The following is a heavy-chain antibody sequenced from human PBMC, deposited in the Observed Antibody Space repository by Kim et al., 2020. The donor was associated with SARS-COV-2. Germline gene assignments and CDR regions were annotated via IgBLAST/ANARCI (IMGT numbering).Heavy chain of an antibody. CDR1: GYTFTSYY. CDR2: INPSGGST. J-gene: IGHJ4*02. V-gene: IGHV1-46*01. D-gene: IGHD6-6*01. Sequence: ASVKVSCKASGYTFTSYYMHWVRQAPGQGLEWMGIINPSGGSTSYAQKFQGRVTMTRDTSTSTVYMEPSSLRSEDTAVYYCAIEQLVPFGYWGQGTLVTVSS. CDR3: AIEQLVPFGY.